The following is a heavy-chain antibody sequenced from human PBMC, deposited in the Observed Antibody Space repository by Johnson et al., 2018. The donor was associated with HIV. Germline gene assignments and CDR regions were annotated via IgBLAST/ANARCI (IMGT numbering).Heavy chain of an antibody. V-gene: IGHV3-23*04. D-gene: IGHD2-2*01. CDR3: ARGGSTSWLGAFDI. CDR1: GFTFSSYA. CDR2: ISGSGGRT. Sequence: EVQLVESGGGLVQPGGSLRLSCAASGFTFSSYAMSWVRQAPGKGLEWVSAISGSGGRTYYADSVKGRFTISRDNAKNSLYLQMNSLRAEDTALYYCARGGSTSWLGAFDIWGQGTMVTVSS. J-gene: IGHJ3*02.